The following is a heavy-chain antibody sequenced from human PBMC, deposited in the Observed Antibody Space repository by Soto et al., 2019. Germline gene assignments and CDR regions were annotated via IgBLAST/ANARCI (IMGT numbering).Heavy chain of an antibody. D-gene: IGHD2-2*01. CDR2: FDPENDET. CDR1: GYTLSEVS. CDR3: AIAAYCSGATCYSGYNWFDH. Sequence: ASVKVSCKVSGYTLSEVSIHWVRQTPGKGLEWMGGFDPENDETSYAQKFQGRVTLTEDTSTDTAYLELSSLRSEETAIYYCAIAAYCSGATCYSGYNWFDHWGQGTQVTVSS. J-gene: IGHJ5*02. V-gene: IGHV1-24*01.